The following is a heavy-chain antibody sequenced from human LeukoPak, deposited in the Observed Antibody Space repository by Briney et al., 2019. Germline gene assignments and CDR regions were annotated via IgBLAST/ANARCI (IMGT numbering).Heavy chain of an antibody. CDR3: AKEGDYGDLFDY. J-gene: IGHJ4*02. CDR1: GFTFDDYT. V-gene: IGHV3-43*01. Sequence: GGSLRLSCAASGFTFDDYTMHWVRQAPGKGLEWVSLISWDGGSTYYADSVKGRFTISRDNSKNTLYLQMNSLRAEDTAVYYCAKEGDYGDLFDYWGQGTLVTVSS. CDR2: ISWDGGST. D-gene: IGHD4-17*01.